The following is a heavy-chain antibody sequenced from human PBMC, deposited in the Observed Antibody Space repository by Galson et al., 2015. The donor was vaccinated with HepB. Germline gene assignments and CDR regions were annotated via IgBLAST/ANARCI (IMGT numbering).Heavy chain of an antibody. J-gene: IGHJ4*02. Sequence: SVKVSCKASGYTFTSYDINWVRQATGQGLEWMGWMNPNSGNTGTANKFQGRVTLTRNTSILTAYMELSSLRSEDTAVYYCARYPRAYGIDSWGQGTLVSVSS. D-gene: IGHD3-16*01. CDR3: ARYPRAYGIDS. CDR2: MNPNSGNT. V-gene: IGHV1-8*01. CDR1: GYTFTSYD.